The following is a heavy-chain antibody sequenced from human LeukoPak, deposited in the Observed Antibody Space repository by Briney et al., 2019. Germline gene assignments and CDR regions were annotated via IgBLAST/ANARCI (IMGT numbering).Heavy chain of an antibody. CDR1: GFTFSSYS. CDR2: ISSSSSYI. CDR3: ARDYDFWSGYLRYYYYGMDV. J-gene: IGHJ6*02. D-gene: IGHD3-3*01. V-gene: IGHV3-21*01. Sequence: GGSLRLSCAASGFTFSSYSMNWVRQAPGKGLEWVSSISSSSSYIYYADSVKGRFTISRDNAKNSLYLQMNSLRAEDTAVYYCARDYDFWSGYLRYYYYGMDVWGQGTTVTVSS.